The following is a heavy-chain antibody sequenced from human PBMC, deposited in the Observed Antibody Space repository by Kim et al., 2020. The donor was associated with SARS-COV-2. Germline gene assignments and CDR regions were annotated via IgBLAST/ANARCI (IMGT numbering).Heavy chain of an antibody. D-gene: IGHD1-26*01. J-gene: IGHJ6*02. CDR2: ISAYNGNT. CDR3: ARGESGSYFYYYYGMDV. CDR1: GYTFTSYG. Sequence: ASVKVSCKASGYTFTSYGISWVRQAPGQGLEWMGWISAYNGNTNYAQKLQGRVTMTTDTSTSTAYMELRSLRSDDTAVYYCARGESGSYFYYYYGMDVWGQGTTVTVSS. V-gene: IGHV1-18*01.